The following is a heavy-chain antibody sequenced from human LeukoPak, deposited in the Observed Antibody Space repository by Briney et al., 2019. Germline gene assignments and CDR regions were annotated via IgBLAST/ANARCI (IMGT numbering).Heavy chain of an antibody. CDR1: GVSISSSNSY. Sequence: SETLSLTCTVSGVSISSSNSYWGWIRQPPGKGLEWIGSIYYSGNTYYNASLKSQVSISIDTSKNQFSLKLSSVTAADTAVYYCARSVEGYCRGGSCYSYSYYMDVWGKGTTVTVSS. CDR2: IYYSGNT. D-gene: IGHD2-15*01. V-gene: IGHV4-39*07. CDR3: ARSVEGYCRGGSCYSYSYYMDV. J-gene: IGHJ6*03.